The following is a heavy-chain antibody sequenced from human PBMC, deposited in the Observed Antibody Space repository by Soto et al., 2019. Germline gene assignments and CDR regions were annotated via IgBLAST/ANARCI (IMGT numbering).Heavy chain of an antibody. V-gene: IGHV3-30-3*01. CDR2: ISYDGSNK. D-gene: IGHD6-25*01. CDR3: ARAGGLLLDY. J-gene: IGHJ4*02. CDR1: GFTFSTYA. Sequence: QVQLVESGGGVVQPGRSLRLSCAASGFTFSTYAMHWVRQAPGKGLEWVALISYDGSNKYYADSVKGRFTISRDTSKNTLYLQMYSLRADDTAVYYCARAGGLLLDYWGQGTLVTVSS.